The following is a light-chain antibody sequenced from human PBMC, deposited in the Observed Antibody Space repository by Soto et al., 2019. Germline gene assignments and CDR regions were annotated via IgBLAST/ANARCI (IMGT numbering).Light chain of an antibody. CDR3: QQYNNWPRT. CDR1: QSVTNN. Sequence: EFVLTQSPGPLSLSPGERATLSCRASQSVTNNYLAWYQQKPGQAPRLLIYGASTRATGIPARFSGSGSGTEFTLTISSLQSEDFAVYYCQQYNNWPRTFGQGTKVDI. CDR2: GAS. V-gene: IGKV3-15*01. J-gene: IGKJ1*01.